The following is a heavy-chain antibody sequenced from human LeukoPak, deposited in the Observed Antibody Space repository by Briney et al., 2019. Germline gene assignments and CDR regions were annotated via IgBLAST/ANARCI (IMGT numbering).Heavy chain of an antibody. CDR1: GGSISSSTYY. CDR2: IYYSGST. CDR3: ARSVEGYCSGGSCYSYYYYMDV. V-gene: IGHV4-39*07. Sequence: SETLSLTCTVSGGSISSSTYYWGWIRQPPGKGLQWIGNIYYSGSTYYNPSLKSRVTISVDMSKNQFSLKLSSVTAADTAVYYCARSVEGYCSGGSCYSYYYYMDVWGKGTTVTVSS. J-gene: IGHJ6*03. D-gene: IGHD2-15*01.